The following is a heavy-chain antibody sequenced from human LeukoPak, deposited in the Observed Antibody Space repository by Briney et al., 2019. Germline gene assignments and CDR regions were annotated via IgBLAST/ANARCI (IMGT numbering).Heavy chain of an antibody. J-gene: IGHJ6*04. CDR3: ARLRLGELSPTPDYYYYGMDV. CDR1: GYTFTSYG. Sequence: GASVKVSCKASGYTFTSYGISWVRQAPGQGLEWMGWISAYNGNTNYAQKLQGRVTMTTDTSTSTAYMELRSLRSDDTAVYYCARLRLGELSPTPDYYYYGMDVWGKRTTVTVSS. CDR2: ISAYNGNT. D-gene: IGHD3-16*02. V-gene: IGHV1-18*04.